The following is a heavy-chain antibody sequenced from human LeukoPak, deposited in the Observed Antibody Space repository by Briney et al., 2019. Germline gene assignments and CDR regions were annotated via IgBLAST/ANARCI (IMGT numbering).Heavy chain of an antibody. Sequence: ASVKVSCKASGYTFTNYAMNWVRQAPGQGLEWMGWMNTNTGNPTYAQGFTGRFVFSLDTSVSTAYLQISSLKTEDTAVYYCAVLSYDSSGYYYPFDYWGQGTLGTVSS. J-gene: IGHJ4*02. CDR2: MNTNTGNP. CDR3: AVLSYDSSGYYYPFDY. D-gene: IGHD3-22*01. V-gene: IGHV7-4-1*02. CDR1: GYTFTNYA.